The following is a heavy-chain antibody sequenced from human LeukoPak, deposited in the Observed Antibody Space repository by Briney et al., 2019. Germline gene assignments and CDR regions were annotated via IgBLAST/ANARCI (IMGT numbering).Heavy chain of an antibody. V-gene: IGHV3-15*01. Sequence: GGSLRLSCATSGFSFSNVWMNWVRQAPGKGLEWVGRIRSKTDGGAPEYATPVKGRFTISRDDSKNILFLQMDSLKVEDTAFYYCTTITVVAGGILDHWGQGILVTVSS. CDR1: GFSFSNVW. J-gene: IGHJ4*02. D-gene: IGHD1-14*01. CDR3: TTITVVAGGILDH. CDR2: IRSKTDGGAP.